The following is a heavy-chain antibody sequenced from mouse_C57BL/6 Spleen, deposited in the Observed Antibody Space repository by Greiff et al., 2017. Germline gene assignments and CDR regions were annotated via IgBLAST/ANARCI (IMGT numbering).Heavy chain of an antibody. V-gene: IGHV1-80*01. CDR1: GYAFSSYW. D-gene: IGHD1-1*01. Sequence: VQLQQSGAELVKPGASVKISCKASGYAFSSYWMNWVKQRPGKGLEWIGQIYPGDGDTNYNGKFKGKATLTADKSSSTAYMQLSSLTSEDSAVYFCARAPYGSSYGFAYWGQGTLVTVSA. CDR2: IYPGDGDT. J-gene: IGHJ3*01. CDR3: ARAPYGSSYGFAY.